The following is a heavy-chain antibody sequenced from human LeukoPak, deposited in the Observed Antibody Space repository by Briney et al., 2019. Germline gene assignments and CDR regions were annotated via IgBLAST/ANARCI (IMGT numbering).Heavy chain of an antibody. D-gene: IGHD6-19*01. Sequence: PSETLSLTCTVSGGSISSSSYYWGWIRQPPGKGLEWIGSIYYSGSTYYNPSLKSRVTISVDTSKNQFSLKLSSVTAADTAVYYCAREVGVYSSGSVWGQGTLVTVSS. CDR1: GGSISSSSYY. J-gene: IGHJ4*02. CDR3: AREVGVYSSGSV. V-gene: IGHV4-39*02. CDR2: IYYSGST.